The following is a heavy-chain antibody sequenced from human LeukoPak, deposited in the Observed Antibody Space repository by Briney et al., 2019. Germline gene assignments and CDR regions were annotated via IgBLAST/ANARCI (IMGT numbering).Heavy chain of an antibody. V-gene: IGHV1-2*02. CDR2: INPSSGDT. Sequence: ASVKVSCKASGYTFTGYYMHWVRQAPGQGLEWMGWINPSSGDTNYAQKFQGRVTMTRDTSTSTAYMELSRLRSDDTAVYYCARTTFDYSFDYWGRGTLVTASS. D-gene: IGHD4-4*01. J-gene: IGHJ4*02. CDR3: ARTTFDYSFDY. CDR1: GYTFTGYY.